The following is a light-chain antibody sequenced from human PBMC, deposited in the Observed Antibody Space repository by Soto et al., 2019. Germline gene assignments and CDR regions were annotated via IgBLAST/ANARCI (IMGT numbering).Light chain of an antibody. CDR2: GAS. V-gene: IGKV3-15*01. Sequence: EIVMTQSPASLSVSPGERVTLSCRASQSVRSELAWYQQKSGQPPRLLIYGASTRATGIPARFSGSGSGTEFTLTINVLQSEDFAVYYCQPYERWPPLTFGGGTKVEIK. CDR1: QSVRSE. CDR3: QPYERWPPLT. J-gene: IGKJ4*01.